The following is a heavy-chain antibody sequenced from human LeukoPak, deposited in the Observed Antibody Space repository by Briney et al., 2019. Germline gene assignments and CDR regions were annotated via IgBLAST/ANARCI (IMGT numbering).Heavy chain of an antibody. D-gene: IGHD3-22*01. CDR3: ARESKAYYDSSGYFVP. CDR1: GGSISSYY. Sequence: SETLSLTCTVSGGSISSYYWSWIRQPPGKGLEWIGYIYYSGSTNYNPSLKSRVTISVDTSKNQFSLKLSSVTAADTAVYYCARESKAYYDSSGYFVPWGQGTLVTVSS. J-gene: IGHJ5*02. V-gene: IGHV4-59*12. CDR2: IYYSGST.